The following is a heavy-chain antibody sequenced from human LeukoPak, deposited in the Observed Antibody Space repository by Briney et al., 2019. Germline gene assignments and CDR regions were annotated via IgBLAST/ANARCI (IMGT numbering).Heavy chain of an antibody. V-gene: IGHV3-48*04. CDR3: ARDPRGIHFDY. CDR1: GFTFSSYI. CDR2: ISGNGDTI. D-gene: IGHD1-26*01. J-gene: IGHJ4*02. Sequence: GGSLRLSCAASGFTFSSYIFSWVRQAPGKGLEWISYISGNGDTIYYAGSVKGRFFISRDNAKNSLYLQMNSLTAEDAAVYYCARDPRGIHFDYWGQGTRVIVSA.